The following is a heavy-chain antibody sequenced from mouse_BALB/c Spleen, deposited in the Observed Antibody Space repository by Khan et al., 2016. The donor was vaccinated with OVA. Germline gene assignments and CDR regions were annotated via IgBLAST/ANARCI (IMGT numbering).Heavy chain of an antibody. J-gene: IGHJ3*01. CDR2: VSTGGHYT. CDR1: GFTFSTYG. V-gene: IGHV5-6*01. Sequence: EVKLVESGGDVVKPGGSLKLSCAASGFTFSTYGMSWVRQTPDKRLEWVATVSTGGHYTYYPDTVKGRFTISRDNAKNTLYLQMNSLKSEDTAMFYCARVAYYYDSEGFAYWGQGTLVTVSA. D-gene: IGHD1-1*01. CDR3: ARVAYYYDSEGFAY.